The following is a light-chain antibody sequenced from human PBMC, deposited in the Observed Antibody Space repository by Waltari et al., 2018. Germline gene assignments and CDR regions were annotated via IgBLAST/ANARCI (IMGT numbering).Light chain of an antibody. V-gene: IGLV2-23*01. CDR2: EGS. CDR3: CSYAGSSTYV. CDR1: SSDVGSYNL. J-gene: IGLJ1*01. Sequence: QSALTQPASVSGSPGQSITISCTGTSSDVGSYNLFSWYQQHPGKAPKLMIYEGSKRPSGVSYRFSGSNSGNTASLTISGLQAEDEADYYCCSYAGSSTYVFGTGTKVTVL.